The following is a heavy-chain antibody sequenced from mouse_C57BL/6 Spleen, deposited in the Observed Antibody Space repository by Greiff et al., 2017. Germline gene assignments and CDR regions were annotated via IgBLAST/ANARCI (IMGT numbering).Heavy chain of an antibody. D-gene: IGHD1-1*01. CDR2: IYPGSGNT. J-gene: IGHJ4*01. V-gene: IGHV1-66*01. Sequence: QVQLQQSGPELVKPGASVKISCKASGYSFTSYYIHWVKQRPGQGLEWIGWIYPGSGNTKYNEKFKGKATLTADTSSSTAYMQLSSLTSEDSAVYYCARCSRVPYCAMDYWGQGTSVTVSS. CDR3: ARCSRVPYCAMDY. CDR1: GYSFTSYY.